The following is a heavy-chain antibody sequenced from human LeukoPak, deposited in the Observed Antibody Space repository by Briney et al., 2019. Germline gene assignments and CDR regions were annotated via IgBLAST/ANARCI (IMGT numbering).Heavy chain of an antibody. CDR3: ARGKYGGYFIDY. CDR2: IKPDGSDT. CDR1: GFSFSDYA. J-gene: IGHJ4*02. D-gene: IGHD5-12*01. Sequence: GGSLRLSCAASGFSFSDYAINWVRQAPGKGLVWVSRIKPDGSDTNYADSVKGRFTISRDNAKNTVYLQMNSLRAEDTAVYYCARGKYGGYFIDYWGQGTLVTVSS. V-gene: IGHV3-74*01.